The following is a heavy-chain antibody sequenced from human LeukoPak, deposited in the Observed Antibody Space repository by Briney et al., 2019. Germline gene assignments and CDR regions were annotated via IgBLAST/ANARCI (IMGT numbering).Heavy chain of an antibody. D-gene: IGHD2-2*01. J-gene: IGHJ4*02. CDR2: MNPNSGNT. CDR1: GYTFTSYD. V-gene: IGHV1-8*01. Sequence: GASVKVSCKASGYTFTSYDINWVRQATGQGLEWMGWMNPNSGNTGYAQKFQGRVTMTRNTSISTAYMELSSLRSEDTAVYYRARGGDIVVVPDAWGQGTLDTVSS. CDR3: ARGGDIVVVPDA.